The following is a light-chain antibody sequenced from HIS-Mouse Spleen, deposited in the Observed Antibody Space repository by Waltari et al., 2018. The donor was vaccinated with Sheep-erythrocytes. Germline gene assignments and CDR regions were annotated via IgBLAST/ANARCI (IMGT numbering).Light chain of an antibody. CDR1: SSDVGGYTY. CDR2: DVS. V-gene: IGLV2-8*01. CDR3: CSYAGSYNHV. J-gene: IGLJ1*01. Sequence: QSALTQPPSASGSPGQSVTISCTGTSSDVGGYTYVSWYQQHPGKAPKHMIYDVSTRPSGVPDRFSGSKSGNSASLTISGLQAEDEADYYCCSYAGSYNHVFATGTKVTVL.